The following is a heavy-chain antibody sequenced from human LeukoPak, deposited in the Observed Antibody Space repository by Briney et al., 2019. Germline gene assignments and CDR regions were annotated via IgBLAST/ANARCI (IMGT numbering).Heavy chain of an antibody. CDR3: ARGSSSWYTYFDY. CDR1: GYSFTSYW. Sequence: GESLKISCKGSGYSFTSYWIGCVRQMPGKGLEWMGIIYPGDSDTRYSPSFQGQVTISADKSISTAYLQCSSLKPSDTALYYCARGSSSWYTYFDYWGQGTLVTVSS. V-gene: IGHV5-51*01. CDR2: IYPGDSDT. D-gene: IGHD6-13*01. J-gene: IGHJ4*02.